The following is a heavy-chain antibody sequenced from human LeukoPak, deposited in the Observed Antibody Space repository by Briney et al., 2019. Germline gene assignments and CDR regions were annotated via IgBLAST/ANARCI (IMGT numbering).Heavy chain of an antibody. J-gene: IGHJ3*02. Sequence: SETLSLTCAVYGGSFSGYYWSWIRQPPGKGLEWIGEINHSGSTNYNPSLKSRVTISVDPSKNQFSLKLSSVTATDTAVYYCARHFDRDGYKSNAFDIWGQGTMVTVSS. CDR3: ARHFDRDGYKSNAFDI. CDR1: GGSFSGYY. CDR2: INHSGST. V-gene: IGHV4-34*01. D-gene: IGHD5-24*01.